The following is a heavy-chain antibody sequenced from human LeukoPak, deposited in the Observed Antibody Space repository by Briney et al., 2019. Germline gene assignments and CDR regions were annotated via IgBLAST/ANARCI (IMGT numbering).Heavy chain of an antibody. CDR1: GGSISSSSYY. V-gene: IGHV4-39*01. D-gene: IGHD6-19*01. Sequence: PSETLSLTCTVSGGSISSSSYYWGWIRQPPGKGLEWIGSIYYSGSTYYNPSLKSRVTISVDTSKNQFSLKLSSVTAADTAVYYCARHSRWLVPFDYWGPGALVTVSS. CDR2: IYYSGST. J-gene: IGHJ4*02. CDR3: ARHSRWLVPFDY.